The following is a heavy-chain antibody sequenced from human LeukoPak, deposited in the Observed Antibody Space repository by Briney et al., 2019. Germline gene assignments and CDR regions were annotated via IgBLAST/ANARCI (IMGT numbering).Heavy chain of an antibody. CDR3: ARTSRALWFGEFPFDY. J-gene: IGHJ4*02. V-gene: IGHV1-3*01. CDR2: INAGNGNT. Sequence: ASVKVSCKASGYTFTSYAMHWVRQAPGQRLEWMGWINAGNGNTKYSQKFQGRVTMTTDTSTSTAYMELRSLRSDDTAVYYCARTSRALWFGEFPFDYWGQGTLVTVSS. D-gene: IGHD3-10*01. CDR1: GYTFTSYA.